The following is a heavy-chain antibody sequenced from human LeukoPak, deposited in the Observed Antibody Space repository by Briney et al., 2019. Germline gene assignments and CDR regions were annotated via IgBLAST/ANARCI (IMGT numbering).Heavy chain of an antibody. V-gene: IGHV3-74*03. CDR2: ISTDGTYT. Sequence: GGSLRLSCAASGFAFSSYWMHWVRQAPGKGLVWVSRISTDGTYTEYADSVKGRFTISRDNAKDTLYLQVNSLRAEDTAVYYCAITVDCRATTDCYSYFHHWGQGTLVTVSS. J-gene: IGHJ1*01. CDR3: AITVDCRATTDCYSYFHH. D-gene: IGHD2-21*02. CDR1: GFAFSSYW.